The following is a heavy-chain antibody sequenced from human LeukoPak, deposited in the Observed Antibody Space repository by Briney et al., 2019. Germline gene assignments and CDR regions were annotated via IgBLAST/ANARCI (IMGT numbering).Heavy chain of an antibody. CDR2: IKSKTDGGTT. Sequence: GGSLTLSCAASGFGFSNAWMSWVRQAPGKGLEWVGRIKSKTDGGTTDYAAPVKGRFTVSRDDSKNTLYLQMNSLKTEDTAVYYCTTGYSYFYYWCQGTLVTVSS. CDR3: TTGYSYFYY. D-gene: IGHD5-18*01. J-gene: IGHJ4*02. V-gene: IGHV3-15*01. CDR1: GFGFSNAW.